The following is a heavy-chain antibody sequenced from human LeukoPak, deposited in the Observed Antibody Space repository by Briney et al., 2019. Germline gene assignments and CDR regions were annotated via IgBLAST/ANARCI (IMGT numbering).Heavy chain of an antibody. D-gene: IGHD3-10*01. CDR3: AGTWGFGLALDY. CDR1: GFTFTSSA. V-gene: IGHV1-58*01. CDR2: IVVGSGNT. Sequence: GASVKVSCKASGFTFTSSAVQWVRQARGQRLEWIEWIVVGSGNTNYAQKFQERVTITRDMSTSTAYMELSSLRSEDTAVYYCAGTWGFGLALDYWGQGTLVTVSS. J-gene: IGHJ4*02.